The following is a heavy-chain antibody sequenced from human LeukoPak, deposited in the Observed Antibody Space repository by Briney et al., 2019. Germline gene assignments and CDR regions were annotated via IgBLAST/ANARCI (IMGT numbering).Heavy chain of an antibody. Sequence: SETLSLTCTVSGGSISSGDYYWSRIRQPPGKGLEWIGYIYYSGSTYYNPSLKSRVTISVDTSKNQFSLKLSSVTAADTAIYYCARGYSSVGRAFDIWGQGTMVTVSS. D-gene: IGHD6-25*01. CDR2: IYYSGST. V-gene: IGHV4-30-4*01. CDR3: ARGYSSVGRAFDI. CDR1: GGSISSGDYY. J-gene: IGHJ3*02.